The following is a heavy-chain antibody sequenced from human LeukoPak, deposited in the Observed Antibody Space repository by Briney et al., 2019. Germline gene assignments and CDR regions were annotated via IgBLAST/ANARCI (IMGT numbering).Heavy chain of an antibody. CDR3: ARDLGQYYDTSDNWFDP. CDR2: INSDGINT. J-gene: IGHJ5*02. CDR1: GFTFSNFR. Sequence: GGSLRLSCAASGFTFSNFRMHWVRQAPGKGVVWVSRINSDGINTSYADSVKGLFTISRDNAKNTLNLQMNSLRAEDTAVYYCARDLGQYYDTSDNWFDPWGQGTLVTVSS. D-gene: IGHD3-22*01. V-gene: IGHV3-74*01.